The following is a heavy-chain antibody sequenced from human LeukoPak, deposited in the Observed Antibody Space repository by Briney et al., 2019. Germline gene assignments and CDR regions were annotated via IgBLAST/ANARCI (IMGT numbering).Heavy chain of an antibody. CDR1: GFTFSSYA. D-gene: IGHD5-18*01. CDR2: ISGSGGST. V-gene: IGHV3-23*01. Sequence: AGSLRLSCAASGFTFSSYAMSWFRQAPGKGLEWVSAISGSGGSTYYADSVKGRFTISRDNSKNTLYLQMNSLRAEDTAVYYCAKDQIYSYGFDYWGQGTLVTVSS. CDR3: AKDQIYSYGFDY. J-gene: IGHJ4*02.